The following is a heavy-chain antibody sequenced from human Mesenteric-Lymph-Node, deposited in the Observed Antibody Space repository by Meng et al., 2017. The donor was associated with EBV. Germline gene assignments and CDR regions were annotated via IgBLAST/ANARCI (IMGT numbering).Heavy chain of an antibody. D-gene: IGHD2-21*02. V-gene: IGHV2-5*02. CDR2: IYWDDDQ. CDR1: GFPLSVTGVG. J-gene: IGHJ4*02. CDR3: AHRSILRIFDY. Sequence: QITLKESGPTLVKPTXTLTLTCTFSGFPLSVTGVGVGWIRQPPGKAPEWLGIIYWDDDQRYSPSLKSRLTITKDTSKNQVVLTMTNMDTVDTATYYCAHRSILRIFDYWGQGTLVTVSS.